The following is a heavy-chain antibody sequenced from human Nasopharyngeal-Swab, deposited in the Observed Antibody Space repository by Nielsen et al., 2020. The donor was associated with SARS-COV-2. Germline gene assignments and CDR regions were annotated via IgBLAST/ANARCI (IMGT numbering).Heavy chain of an antibody. Sequence: GESLKISCKGSGYSFTSYWIGWVRQMPGKGLEWMGIIYPGDSDTRYSPSFQGQVTISADKSISTAYLQWSSLKASDTAMYYCASPYCGGDCSPNWYFDPWGRGTLVTVSS. CDR3: ASPYCGGDCSPNWYFDP. D-gene: IGHD2-21*02. V-gene: IGHV5-51*01. CDR1: GYSFTSYW. CDR2: IYPGDSDT. J-gene: IGHJ2*01.